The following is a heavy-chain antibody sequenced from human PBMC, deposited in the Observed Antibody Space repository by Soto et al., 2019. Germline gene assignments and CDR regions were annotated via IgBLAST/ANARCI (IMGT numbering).Heavy chain of an antibody. D-gene: IGHD6-19*01. V-gene: IGHV1-18*04. CDR1: GYTFTSYG. J-gene: IGHJ4*02. Sequence: ASVKVSCKASGYTFTSYGISWVRQAPGQGLEGMGWISAYNGNINYAQKLQGRVTMTTDTSTSTAYMQLRSLRTDDTAVDYCGRGSLSGWYFGYWGQGKLVTVPQ. CDR3: GRGSLSGWYFGY. CDR2: ISAYNGNI.